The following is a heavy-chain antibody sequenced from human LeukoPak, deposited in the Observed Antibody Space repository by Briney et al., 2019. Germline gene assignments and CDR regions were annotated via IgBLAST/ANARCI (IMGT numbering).Heavy chain of an antibody. Sequence: SETLSLTCTVSDGSISGYFWSWIRQPAGKGLEWIGRIYSSGSNNYNPSLKSRVTMSLDTSKNHLSLNLSSVTAADTAVYYCAREPTSGREPTSGRPLDYWGQGTLVTVSS. V-gene: IGHV4-4*07. J-gene: IGHJ4*02. CDR1: DGSISGYF. CDR3: AREPTSGREPTSGRPLDY. D-gene: IGHD5-12*01. CDR2: IYSSGSN.